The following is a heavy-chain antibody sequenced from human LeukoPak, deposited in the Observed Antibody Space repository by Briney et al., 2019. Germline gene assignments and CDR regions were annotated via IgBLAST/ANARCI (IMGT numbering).Heavy chain of an antibody. J-gene: IGHJ4*02. CDR3: ARHEIVVVPAAITPLRD. CDR2: IYYSGIT. V-gene: IGHV4-59*01. CDR1: GASISSYY. Sequence: SETLSLTCSVSGASISSYYYNWIRQSPGKGLEWIGYIYYSGITNYNPSLKSRVTMSLDTSNNQFSLKLSSVTAADTAVYYCARHEIVVVPAAITPLRDWGQGTLVTVSS. D-gene: IGHD2-2*02.